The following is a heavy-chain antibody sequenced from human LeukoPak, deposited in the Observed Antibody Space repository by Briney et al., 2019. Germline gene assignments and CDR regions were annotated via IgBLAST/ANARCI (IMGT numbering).Heavy chain of an antibody. V-gene: IGHV3-30*18. CDR1: GFTFSNYG. D-gene: IGHD6-25*01. CDR2: ISHDGSTT. J-gene: IGHJ1*01. CDR3: AKEPTPYSSGWYFQH. Sequence: GGSLRLSCAPSGFTFSNYGMQWVRQAPGRGLEWVAVISHDGSTTFYAGSVKGRFTISRDNSKNTLNLQMYSLTPEDTAVYYCAKEPTPYSSGWYFQHWGQGTLVTVSS.